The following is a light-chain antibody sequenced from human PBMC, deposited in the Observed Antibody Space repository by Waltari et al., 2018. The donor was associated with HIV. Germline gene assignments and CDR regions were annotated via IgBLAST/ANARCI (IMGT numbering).Light chain of an antibody. Sequence: DIVLTPHAGTLSLSPGDRVTLSCRACQSVSTSYSAWYQQKPGQAPRLLIYGTTRRATSIPDRISSSRSWTDYTLTISRLEPEEFSVYYCRQYSSTPPWTFGRGTKVEIK. V-gene: IGKV3-20*01. CDR1: QSVSTSY. CDR2: GTT. J-gene: IGKJ1*01. CDR3: RQYSSTPPWT.